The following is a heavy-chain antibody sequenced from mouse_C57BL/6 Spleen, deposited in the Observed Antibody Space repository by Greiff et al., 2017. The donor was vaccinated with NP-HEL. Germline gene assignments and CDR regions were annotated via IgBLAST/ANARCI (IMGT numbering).Heavy chain of an antibody. CDR2: ILPGSGST. Sequence: VQLQQSGAELMKPGASVKLSCKATGYTFTGYWIEWVKQRPGHGLEWIGEILPGSGSTNYNEKFKGKATFTADTSSNTAYMQLSSLTTEDSAIYYCASKRDYYSNYGAYWGQGTLVTVSA. J-gene: IGHJ3*01. CDR1: GYTFTGYW. CDR3: ASKRDYYSNYGAY. V-gene: IGHV1-9*01. D-gene: IGHD2-5*01.